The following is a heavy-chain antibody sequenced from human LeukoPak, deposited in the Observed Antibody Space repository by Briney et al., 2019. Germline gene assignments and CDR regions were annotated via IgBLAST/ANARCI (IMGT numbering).Heavy chain of an antibody. D-gene: IGHD3-22*01. Sequence: GGSLRLSCAASGFTFSSYWMSWVRQAPGKGLEWVANIKQDGSEKYYVDSVKGRFTISRGNAKNSLYLQMNSLRAEDTAVYYCARDYYDSSGYYEPCYYYYGMDVWGQGTTVTVSS. CDR1: GFTFSSYW. CDR3: ARDYYDSSGYYEPCYYYYGMDV. V-gene: IGHV3-7*01. J-gene: IGHJ6*02. CDR2: IKQDGSEK.